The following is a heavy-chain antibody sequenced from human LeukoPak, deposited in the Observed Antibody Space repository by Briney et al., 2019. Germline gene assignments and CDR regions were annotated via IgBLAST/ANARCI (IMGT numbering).Heavy chain of an antibody. Sequence: PSETLSLTCTVSGGSISSYYWSWIRQPPGKGLEWIGYIYYSGSTNYNPSLKSRVTIPVDTSKNQFSLKLSSVTAADTAVYYCARGRGIAVAGYYYYYMDVWGKGTTVTISS. J-gene: IGHJ6*03. CDR3: ARGRGIAVAGYYYYYMDV. V-gene: IGHV4-59*01. D-gene: IGHD6-19*01. CDR2: IYYSGST. CDR1: GGSISSYY.